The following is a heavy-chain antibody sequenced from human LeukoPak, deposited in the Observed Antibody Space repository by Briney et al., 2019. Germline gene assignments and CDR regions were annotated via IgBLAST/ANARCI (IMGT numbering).Heavy chain of an antibody. CDR2: IYYSGST. D-gene: IGHD3-10*01. Sequence: SQTLSLTCTVSGGSISSGDYYWSWIRQPPGKGLEWIGYIYYSGSTYYNPSLKSRVTISVDTSKNQFSLKLSSVTAADTAVYYCARGKRSRPICGSGSYTKRLSGALVQNWFDPWGQGTLVTVSS. CDR1: GGSISSGDYY. CDR3: ARGKRSRPICGSGSYTKRLSGALVQNWFDP. V-gene: IGHV4-30-4*08. J-gene: IGHJ5*02.